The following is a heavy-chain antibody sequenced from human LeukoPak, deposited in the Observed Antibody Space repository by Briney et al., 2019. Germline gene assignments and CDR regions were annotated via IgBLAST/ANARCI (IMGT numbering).Heavy chain of an antibody. J-gene: IGHJ4*02. CDR3: ARGWEYFDY. CDR1: GYSFTIYD. D-gene: IGHD1-26*01. Sequence: ASVKISCKASGYSFTIYDINWVRQAPGQGLEWMAWMNPNSGNTDYAQKFQGRLTITRNTSINTVYMELSSLKYDDTAVYFCARGWEYFDYWGQGTLVTVSS. CDR2: MNPNSGNT. V-gene: IGHV1-8*03.